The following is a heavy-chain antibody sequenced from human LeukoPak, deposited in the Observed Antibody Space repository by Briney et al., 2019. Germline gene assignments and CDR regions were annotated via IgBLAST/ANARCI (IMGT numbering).Heavy chain of an antibody. V-gene: IGHV4-34*01. CDR1: GGSFSGYY. Sequence: SETLSLTCAVYGGSFSGYYWSWIRQPPGKGLEWIGEINHSGSTNYNPSLKSRVTISVDTSKNQFSLKLSSVTAADTAVYYCARGAPPNCSSTSCFPNWFDPWGQGTLVTVSS. CDR3: ARGAPPNCSSTSCFPNWFDP. D-gene: IGHD2-2*01. J-gene: IGHJ5*02. CDR2: INHSGST.